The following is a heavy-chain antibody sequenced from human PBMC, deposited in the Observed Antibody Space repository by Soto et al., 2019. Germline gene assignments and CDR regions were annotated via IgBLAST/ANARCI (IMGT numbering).Heavy chain of an antibody. J-gene: IGHJ5*02. CDR3: ARVYRITMVRGVIDWFDP. CDR1: GGSISSYY. Sequence: SETLSLTCTVSGGSISSYYWSWIRQPPWKGLEWIGYIYYSGSTNYNPSLKSRVTISVDTSKNQFSLRLSSVTAADTAVYYCARVYRITMVRGVIDWFDPWGQGTLVTVSP. V-gene: IGHV4-59*01. D-gene: IGHD3-10*01. CDR2: IYYSGST.